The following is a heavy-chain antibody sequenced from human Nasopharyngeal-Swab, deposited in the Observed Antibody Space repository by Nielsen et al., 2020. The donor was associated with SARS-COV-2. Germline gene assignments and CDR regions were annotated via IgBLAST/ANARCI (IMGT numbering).Heavy chain of an antibody. D-gene: IGHD6-19*01. CDR2: IYPSDSET. J-gene: IGHJ4*02. CDR1: GYSFNSYW. CDR3: ARGWYSGPDY. V-gene: IGHV5-51*01. Sequence: GESLKISCQGSGYSFNSYWIAWVRQMPGKGLEWMGLIYPSDSETRYSPSFEGQVTISADKSISTAYLQWSSLKASDTAMYYCARGWYSGPDYWGQGTLVTVSS.